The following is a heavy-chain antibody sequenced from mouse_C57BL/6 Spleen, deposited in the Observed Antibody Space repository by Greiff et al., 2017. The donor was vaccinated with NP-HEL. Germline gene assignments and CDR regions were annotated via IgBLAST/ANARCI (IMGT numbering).Heavy chain of an antibody. CDR2: ISDGGSYT. CDR3: ARGTGIAWFAY. D-gene: IGHD4-1*01. CDR1: GFTFSSYA. V-gene: IGHV5-4*03. Sequence: EVMLVESGGGLVKPGGSLKLSCAASGFTFSSYAMSWVRQTPEKRLEWVATISDGGSYTYYPDNVKGRFTISRDNAKNNLYLQMSHLKSEDTAMYYCARGTGIAWFAYWGQGTLVTVSA. J-gene: IGHJ3*01.